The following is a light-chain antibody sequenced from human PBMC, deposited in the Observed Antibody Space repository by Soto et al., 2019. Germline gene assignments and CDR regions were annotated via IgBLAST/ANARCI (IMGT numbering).Light chain of an antibody. J-gene: IGLJ2*01. V-gene: IGLV2-8*01. CDR3: SSYAGSNNLGV. Sequence: QSVLTQPPSASGSPGQSVTISCTGTSSDVGGYNYVSWYQHHPGKAPKLMIYEVSARPSGVPDRFSGSKSGNTASLTVSGLQAEDEADYYCSSYAGSNNLGVFGGGTQLTVL. CDR1: SSDVGGYNY. CDR2: EVS.